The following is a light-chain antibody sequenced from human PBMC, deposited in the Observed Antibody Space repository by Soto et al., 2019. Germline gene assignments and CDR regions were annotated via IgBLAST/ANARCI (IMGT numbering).Light chain of an antibody. V-gene: IGKV1-17*01. Sequence: DIQMTQSPSSLSASVGDTVTITCRASQGLTNDLGWYQQRPGKAPKRLIYAASSLQSGVPSRFSGSGSETEFTLTISSLQPEDFATYYCLQHNSYPFTFGPGTKVDIK. CDR3: LQHNSYPFT. CDR1: QGLTND. CDR2: AAS. J-gene: IGKJ3*01.